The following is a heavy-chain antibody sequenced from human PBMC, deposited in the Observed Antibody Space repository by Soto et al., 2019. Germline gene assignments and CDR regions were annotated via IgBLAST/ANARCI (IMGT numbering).Heavy chain of an antibody. Sequence: QDQLVQSGVEVKKPGASVKVSCKASGYSFTNYGITWVRQAPGQGFEWMGWISAYNGNTNYAQKFQGRVTMTTDASPSTALLEVRRLRSDDTAVYYCARDRGVAPPVAGNTHYYYYMDVWGKGTTVTVSS. J-gene: IGHJ6*03. CDR1: GYSFTNYG. V-gene: IGHV1-18*01. D-gene: IGHD6-19*01. CDR3: ARDRGVAPPVAGNTHYYYYMDV. CDR2: ISAYNGNT.